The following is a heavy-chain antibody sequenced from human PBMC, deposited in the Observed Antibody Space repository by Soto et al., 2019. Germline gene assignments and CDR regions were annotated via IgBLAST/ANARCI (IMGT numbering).Heavy chain of an antibody. V-gene: IGHV3-21*01. D-gene: IGHD5-12*01. Sequence: EVHLVESGEGLFEPGGSLRLSCAASGFTFSSYTMNWVRQAPGKGLEWVSSISGSTSHIDYADSVKGRFTISRDNAKNSLYLQMNSPRAEDTAVYYCVRGYRYFDIWGHGTMVTVSS. CDR1: GFTFSSYT. CDR2: ISGSTSHI. J-gene: IGHJ3*02. CDR3: VRGYRYFDI.